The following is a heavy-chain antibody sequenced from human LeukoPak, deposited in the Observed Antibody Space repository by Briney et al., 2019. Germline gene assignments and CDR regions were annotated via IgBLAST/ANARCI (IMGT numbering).Heavy chain of an antibody. CDR3: AKDITMVRGVTSGYFDY. V-gene: IGHV3-23*01. D-gene: IGHD3-10*01. J-gene: IGHJ4*02. CDR2: ISGSGGST. Sequence: GGSLRLSCAASGFTFSSYGMSWVRPAPGKGLEWVSAISGSGGSTYYADSVKGRFTISRDNSKNTLYLQMNSLRAEDTAVYYCAKDITMVRGVTSGYFDYWGQGTLVTVSS. CDR1: GFTFSSYG.